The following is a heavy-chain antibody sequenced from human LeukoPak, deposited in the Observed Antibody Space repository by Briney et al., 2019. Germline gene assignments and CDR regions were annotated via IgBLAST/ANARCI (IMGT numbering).Heavy chain of an antibody. V-gene: IGHV3-23*01. D-gene: IGHD5-12*01. CDR2: ISGSGGST. Sequence: PGGSLRLSCAASGFTFSSYSMNWVRQAPGKGLEWVSAISGSGGSTYYADSVKGRFTISRDNSKNTLYLQMNSLRAEDTAVYYCAKDGYSGYVSTFDYWGQGTLVTVSS. J-gene: IGHJ4*02. CDR3: AKDGYSGYVSTFDY. CDR1: GFTFSSYS.